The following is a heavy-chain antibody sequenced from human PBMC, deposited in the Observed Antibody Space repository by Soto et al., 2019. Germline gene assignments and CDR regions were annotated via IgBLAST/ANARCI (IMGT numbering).Heavy chain of an antibody. CDR2: IWYDGSNK. Sequence: QVQLVESGGGVVQPGRSLRLSCAASGFTFSSYGMHWVRQAPGKGLEWVAVIWYDGSNKYYADSVKGRFTISRDNSKNTLYLQMNSLRAEDTAVYYCASEYCSGCSCYYYGMDVWGQGTTVTFSS. CDR1: GFTFSSYG. J-gene: IGHJ6*02. CDR3: ASEYCSGCSCYYYGMDV. V-gene: IGHV3-33*01. D-gene: IGHD2-15*01.